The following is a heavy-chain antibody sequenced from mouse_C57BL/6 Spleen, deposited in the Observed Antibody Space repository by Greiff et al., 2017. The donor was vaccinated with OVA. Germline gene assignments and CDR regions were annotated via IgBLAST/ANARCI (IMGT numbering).Heavy chain of an antibody. Sequence: QVQLQQSGAELVKPGASVKLSCKASGYTFTSYWMHWVKQRPGQGLEWIGMIHPNSGSTNYNEKFKIKATLTVDKSSSTAYMQLSSLTSEDSAVYYCARSEAYYGNCWGQGTTLTVSS. CDR2: IHPNSGST. D-gene: IGHD1-1*02. J-gene: IGHJ2*01. V-gene: IGHV1-64*01. CDR3: ARSEAYYGNC. CDR1: GYTFTSYW.